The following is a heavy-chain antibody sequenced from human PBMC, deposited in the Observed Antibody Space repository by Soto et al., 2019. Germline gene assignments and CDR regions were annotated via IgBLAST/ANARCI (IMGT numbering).Heavy chain of an antibody. J-gene: IGHJ3*01. CDR1: GFTFSNFA. D-gene: IGHD5-12*01. CDR2: ISYDGRNK. Sequence: QLQLVESGGGVVQPGRSLRLSCAASGFTFSNFAMHWVRQAPGKGLEWVAVISYDGRNKYYADSVKGRFTISRDNSKNTLFLQMNSLTAEDTAVYDCARSRNGYLTEAFDVWGQGRLVRVSS. V-gene: IGHV3-30*04. CDR3: ARSRNGYLTEAFDV.